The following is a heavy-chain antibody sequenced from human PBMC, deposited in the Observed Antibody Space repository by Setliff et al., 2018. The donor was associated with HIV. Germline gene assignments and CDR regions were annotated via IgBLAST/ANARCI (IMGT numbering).Heavy chain of an antibody. V-gene: IGHV1-18*01. J-gene: IGHJ4*02. CDR1: GYSFNYYA. CDR2: ITAYSGVT. D-gene: IGHD3-10*01. CDR3: ARDRLISVVRGLSDY. Sequence: ASVKVSCKASGYSFNYYAITWVRQAPGQGLEWLGWITAYSGVTNYAQSLQGRVTMTADTSTSTAYMELRSLTSDDTAVYYCARDRLISVVRGLSDYWGQGTLVTVSS.